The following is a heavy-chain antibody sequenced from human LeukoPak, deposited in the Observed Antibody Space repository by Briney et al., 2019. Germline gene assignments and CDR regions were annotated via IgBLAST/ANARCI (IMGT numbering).Heavy chain of an antibody. J-gene: IGHJ4*02. CDR3: AREQSRTGDLGY. Sequence: GGSLRLSCAASGFTFSSYSMNWVRQAPGKGLEWVSSISSSSSYIYYADSVKGRFTISRDNAKNSLYLQMNSLRAEDTAVYYRAREQSRTGDLGYWGQGTLVTVSS. D-gene: IGHD7-27*01. V-gene: IGHV3-21*01. CDR1: GFTFSSYS. CDR2: ISSSSSYI.